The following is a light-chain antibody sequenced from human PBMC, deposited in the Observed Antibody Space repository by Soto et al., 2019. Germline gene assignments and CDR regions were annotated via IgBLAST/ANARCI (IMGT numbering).Light chain of an antibody. V-gene: IGKV1-39*01. CDR3: QQTDSTPQT. CDR1: QSIRNY. Sequence: DIQMTQSPSSLSASVRDRVTISCRASQSIRNYVSWYQQKPGTAPKLLIRAASTLQSGVPSRFSGSGSGTDFTLTISSLQIEDFATYFCQQTDSTPQTFGQGTNVEI. J-gene: IGKJ1*01. CDR2: AAS.